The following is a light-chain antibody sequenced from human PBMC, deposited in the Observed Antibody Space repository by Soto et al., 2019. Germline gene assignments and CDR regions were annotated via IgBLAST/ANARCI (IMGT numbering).Light chain of an antibody. CDR3: QQFDNWPPAWP. CDR1: HNMGTN. V-gene: IGKV3-15*01. J-gene: IGKJ1*01. Sequence: EIVLTQSPATLSVTPGERATLSCRAIHNMGTNLAWYQQKPGQPPRLLFFGASTRATGVPARFSGSGSGTEFTLTINSLQSEDFAVYYCQQFDNWPPAWPFGQGTKVDIK. CDR2: GAS.